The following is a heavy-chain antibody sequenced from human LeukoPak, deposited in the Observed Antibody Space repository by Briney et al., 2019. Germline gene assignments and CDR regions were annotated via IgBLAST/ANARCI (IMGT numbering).Heavy chain of an antibody. J-gene: IGHJ4*02. D-gene: IGHD5-12*01. CDR2: ISGSGGST. V-gene: IGHV3-23*01. CDR3: AKDTADIVATIAQCFDY. Sequence: PGGSLRLSCAASGFTFSSYGMSWVRQAPGKGLEWVSAISGSGGSTYYADSVKGRFTISRDNSKNTLYLQMNSLRAKDTAVYYCAKDTADIVATIAQCFDYWGQGTLVTVSS. CDR1: GFTFSSYG.